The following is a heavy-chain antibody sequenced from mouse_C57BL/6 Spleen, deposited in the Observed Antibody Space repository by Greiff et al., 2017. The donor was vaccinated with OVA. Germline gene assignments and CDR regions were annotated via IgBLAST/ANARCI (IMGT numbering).Heavy chain of an antibody. D-gene: IGHD1-1*01. CDR1: GFTFSSYA. V-gene: IGHV5-4*03. J-gene: IGHJ1*03. Sequence: EVNVVESGGGLVKPGGSLKLSCAASGFTFSSYAMSWVRQTPEKRLEWVATISDGGSYTYYPDNVKGRFTISRDNAKNNLYLQMSHLKSEDTAMYYCARARPFYYGSSYWYFDVWGTGTTVTVSS. CDR3: ARARPFYYGSSYWYFDV. CDR2: ISDGGSYT.